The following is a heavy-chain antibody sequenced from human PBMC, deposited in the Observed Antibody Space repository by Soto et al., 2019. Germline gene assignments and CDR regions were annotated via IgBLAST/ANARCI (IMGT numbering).Heavy chain of an antibody. D-gene: IGHD2-2*01. CDR1: GGSIRSDGYY. J-gene: IGHJ5*02. CDR3: ARPSLGYCSSTSCRSNCFDP. Sequence: QVQLQQSGPGLVKPSQTLSLTCTVSGGSIRSDGYYWNWLRQHQGKGLEWIGYNYYSGSTYDNPSLKIRVTISADTSKNQFSLKLSPVTAAATAVSYCARPSLGYCSSTSCRSNCFDPWGQGTLVTVSS. V-gene: IGHV4-31*03. CDR2: NYYSGST.